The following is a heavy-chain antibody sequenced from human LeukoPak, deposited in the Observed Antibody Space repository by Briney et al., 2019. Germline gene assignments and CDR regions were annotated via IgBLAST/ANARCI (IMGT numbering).Heavy chain of an antibody. J-gene: IGHJ6*02. CDR1: GFTFSSYA. V-gene: IGHV3-23*01. CDR2: ISGSGGST. Sequence: GGSLRLSCAASGFTFSSYAMSWVRQAPGKGLEWVSAISGSGGSTYYADSVKGRFTISRDNSKNTLYLQMNSLRAEDTAVYYCATGGLPAATNYYYYAMDVWGQGTTVTVS. D-gene: IGHD2-2*01. CDR3: ATGGLPAATNYYYYAMDV.